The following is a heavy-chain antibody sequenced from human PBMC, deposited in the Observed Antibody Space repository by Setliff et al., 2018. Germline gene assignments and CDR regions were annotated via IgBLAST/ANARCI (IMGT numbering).Heavy chain of an antibody. D-gene: IGHD3-22*01. CDR3: ASPRLSYYDNGAFPSDAFDL. V-gene: IGHV4-34*01. J-gene: IGHJ3*01. CDR2: INHSGST. CDR1: GGSFSTYY. Sequence: SETLSLTCAVYGGSFSTYYWNWIRQPPGKGLEWIGEINHSGSTNYNPSLKSRVTISVDTSKNQFSLKLRSVSAADTAVYYCASPRLSYYDNGAFPSDAFDLWGQGTMVT.